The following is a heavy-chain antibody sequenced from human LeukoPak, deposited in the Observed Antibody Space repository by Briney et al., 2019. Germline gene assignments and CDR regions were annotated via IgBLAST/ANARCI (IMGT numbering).Heavy chain of an antibody. Sequence: GVLRLSWAASGFTLTDYLMSWGRQAPGKGLEWVSGISGSGATIFYADSVTGRFTISRDNSKNTLYLQMSSLRAEDTALYYCAKSPGPYYYGYYFDFWGQGTLVAVSS. CDR1: GFTLTDYL. J-gene: IGHJ4*02. D-gene: IGHD3-22*01. CDR2: ISGSGATI. CDR3: AKSPGPYYYGYYFDF. V-gene: IGHV3-23*01.